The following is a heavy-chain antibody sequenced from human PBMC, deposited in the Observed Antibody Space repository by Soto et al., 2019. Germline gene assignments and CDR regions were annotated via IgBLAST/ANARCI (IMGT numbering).Heavy chain of an antibody. J-gene: IGHJ4*02. CDR3: AKEIVAAAYAETSPFDF. V-gene: IGHV3-33*06. D-gene: IGHD2-15*01. CDR1: GFTFSSYG. Sequence: GGSLRLSCAASGFTFSSYGMHWVRQAPGKGLEWVAVIWYDRSNKYYADSVKGRFTISRDNSKNTLYLHMNSLRAEDTARYYCAKEIVAAAYAETSPFDFWGQGIVVTVSS. CDR2: IWYDRSNK.